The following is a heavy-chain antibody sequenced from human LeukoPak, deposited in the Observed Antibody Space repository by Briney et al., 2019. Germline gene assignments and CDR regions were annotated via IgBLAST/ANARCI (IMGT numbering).Heavy chain of an antibody. V-gene: IGHV3-9*01. D-gene: IGHD2-2*02. J-gene: IGHJ5*02. CDR2: ISWNSGSI. CDR3: ARDPVGYCSSTSCYTGNWFDP. Sequence: GRSLRLSCAASGFTFDDYAMHWVRQAPGKGLEWVSGISWNSGSIGYADSVKGRFTISRDNAKNSLYLQMNSLRAEDTAVYYCARDPVGYCSSTSCYTGNWFDPWGQGTLVTVSS. CDR1: GFTFDDYA.